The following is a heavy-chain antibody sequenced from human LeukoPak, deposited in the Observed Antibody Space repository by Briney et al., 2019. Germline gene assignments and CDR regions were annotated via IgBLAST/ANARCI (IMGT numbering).Heavy chain of an antibody. D-gene: IGHD1-26*01. CDR2: IYPGDSDT. V-gene: IGHV5-51*01. CDR1: GYSFTSYW. CDR3: ARPKSGTYYYFDY. J-gene: IGHJ4*02. Sequence: GESLKISCKGSGYSFTSYWVAWVRQMPGKGLEWMGIIYPGDSDTRYSPSFQGQVTISADKSIRTAYLQWSSLKASDTATYYCARPKSGTYYYFDYWGQGTLVTVSS.